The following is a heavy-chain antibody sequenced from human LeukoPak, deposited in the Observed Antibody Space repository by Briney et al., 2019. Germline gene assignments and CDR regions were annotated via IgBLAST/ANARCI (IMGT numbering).Heavy chain of an antibody. CDR2: INAGNGNT. D-gene: IGHD6-6*01. Sequence: ASVKVSCKASGYTFTSYAMHWVRQAPGQRLEWMGWINAGNGNTKYSQKFQGRVTITRDTSASTAYMELSSLRSEDTAVYYCARSLEYSSSPKTWFDPWGQGTLVTVSS. CDR3: ARSLEYSSSPKTWFDP. CDR1: GYTFTSYA. J-gene: IGHJ5*02. V-gene: IGHV1-3*01.